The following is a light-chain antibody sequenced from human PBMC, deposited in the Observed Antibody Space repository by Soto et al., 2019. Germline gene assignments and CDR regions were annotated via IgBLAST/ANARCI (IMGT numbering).Light chain of an antibody. CDR2: AAS. V-gene: IGKV1-12*01. CDR3: QQANSFPPYT. Sequence: DIQMTQSPSTLSASIGDRVTITCRASQSLSIWLAWYQQKPGKAPKLLIYAASSLQSGVPSRFSGSGSGTDFTLTISSLQPEDFATYYCQQANSFPPYTFGGGTKVEIK. CDR1: QSLSIW. J-gene: IGKJ4*01.